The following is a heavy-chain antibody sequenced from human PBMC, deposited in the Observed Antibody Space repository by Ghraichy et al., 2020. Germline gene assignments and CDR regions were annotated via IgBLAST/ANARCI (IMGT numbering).Heavy chain of an antibody. J-gene: IGHJ6*02. V-gene: IGHV3-48*02. D-gene: IGHD2-2*01. Sequence: GGSLRLSCAASGFTFSSYSMNWVRQAPGKGLEWVSYISSSSTIYYADSVKGRFTISRDNAKNSLYLQMNSLRDEDTAVYYCARDRDIVVVPAAMLGHYYYYGMDVWGQGTTVTVSS. CDR1: GFTFSSYS. CDR2: ISSSSTI. CDR3: ARDRDIVVVPAAMLGHYYYYGMDV.